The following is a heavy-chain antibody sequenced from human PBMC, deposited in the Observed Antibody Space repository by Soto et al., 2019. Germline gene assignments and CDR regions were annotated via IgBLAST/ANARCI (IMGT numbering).Heavy chain of an antibody. CDR3: TIDSSGWYFYYYYGMDV. CDR2: IKSKTDGGTT. D-gene: IGHD6-19*01. J-gene: IGHJ6*02. Sequence: GGSLRLSCAASGFTFSNAWMNWVRQAPGKELEWVGRIKSKTDGGTTDYAAPVKGRFTISRDDSKNTLYLQMNSLKTEDTAVYYCTIDSSGWYFYYYYGMDVWGQGTTVTVSS. V-gene: IGHV3-15*07. CDR1: GFTFSNAW.